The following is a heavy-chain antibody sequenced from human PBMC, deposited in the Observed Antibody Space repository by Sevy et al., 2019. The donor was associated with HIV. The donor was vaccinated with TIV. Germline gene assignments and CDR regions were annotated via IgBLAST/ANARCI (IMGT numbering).Heavy chain of an antibody. CDR3: ARSRSNYADYYFDY. V-gene: IGHV3-11*06. D-gene: IGHD4-17*01. CDR2: ISSGSSYT. CDR1: GFTFSDYY. Sequence: GGSLRLSCPASGFTFSDYYITWIPHSPGKGLQWISYISSGSSYTNYADSVKGRFTISRDNAKNSLYLEINTLRPEDTAVYYCARSRSNYADYYFDYWGQGTVVTVSS. J-gene: IGHJ4*02.